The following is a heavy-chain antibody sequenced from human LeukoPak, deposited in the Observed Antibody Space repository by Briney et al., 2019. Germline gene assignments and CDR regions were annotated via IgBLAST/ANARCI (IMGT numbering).Heavy chain of an antibody. D-gene: IGHD6-19*01. J-gene: IGHJ6*02. CDR3: ARDNIAVAGGYYYYGMDV. Sequence: GGSLRLSCAASGFTVSSNYMSWVRQAPGKGLEWVSVIYSGGSTYYVDSVKGRFTISRDNSKNTLYLQMNSLRAEDTAVYYCARDNIAVAGGYYYYGMDVWGQGTTVTVSS. CDR2: IYSGGST. V-gene: IGHV3-66*01. CDR1: GFTVSSNY.